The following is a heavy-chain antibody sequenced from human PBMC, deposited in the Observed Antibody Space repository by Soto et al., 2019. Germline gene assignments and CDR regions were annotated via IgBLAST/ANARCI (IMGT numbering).Heavy chain of an antibody. CDR3: ASSWTTLTTGFDC. D-gene: IGHD4-17*01. J-gene: IGHJ4*02. Sequence: PGGSLRLSCAASGFTVSSNYMSWVRQAPGKGLEWVSVIYSGGSTYYADSVKGRFTISRDNSKNTLYLQMNSLRPEDTAMYYCASSWTTLTTGFDCWGQGALVTVSS. V-gene: IGHV3-53*05. CDR1: GFTVSSNY. CDR2: IYSGGST.